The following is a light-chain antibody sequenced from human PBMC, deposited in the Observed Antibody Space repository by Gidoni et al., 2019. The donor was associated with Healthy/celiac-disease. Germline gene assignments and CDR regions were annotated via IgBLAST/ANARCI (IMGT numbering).Light chain of an antibody. CDR3: SSYTSSSTLV. V-gene: IGLV2-14*01. Sequence: QAALTPPASLSGSPGQSNTISCTGTSSDVGGYHYVSCYQQHPGQAPKTMIYDVSNRPSGVSNRFSGSKSGNTASLTISGLQAEDEADYYCSSYTSSSTLVFGGGTKLTVL. J-gene: IGLJ2*01. CDR2: DVS. CDR1: SSDVGGYHY.